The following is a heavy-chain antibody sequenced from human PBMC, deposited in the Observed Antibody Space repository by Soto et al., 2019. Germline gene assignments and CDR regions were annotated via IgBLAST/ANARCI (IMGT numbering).Heavy chain of an antibody. V-gene: IGHV3-66*01. CDR2: ISSGVNT. CDR1: GFTVSSNY. J-gene: IGHJ4*02. D-gene: IGHD2-2*02. Sequence: EVQLVESGGGLVQPGGSLRLSCAASGFTVSSNYMSWVSQAPAKGLEWVSIISSGVNTYYADSVKGRFTISRDNSKNTLYLQMNSLRAEDTAVYYCAGYRPLSYWGQGTLVTVSS. CDR3: AGYRPLSY.